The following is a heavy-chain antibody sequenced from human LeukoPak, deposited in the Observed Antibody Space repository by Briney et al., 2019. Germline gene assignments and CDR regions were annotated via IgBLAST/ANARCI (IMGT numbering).Heavy chain of an antibody. CDR3: AKDGDSSGYYFWFDP. CDR2: ISWNSGSI. Sequence: GRSLRLSCAASGFTFDDYAMHWVRQAPGQGLEWVSGISWNSGSIGYADSVKGRFTISRDNAKNSLYLQMNSLRAEDTALYYCAKDGDSSGYYFWFDPWGQGTLVTVSS. V-gene: IGHV3-9*01. CDR1: GFTFDDYA. J-gene: IGHJ5*02. D-gene: IGHD3-22*01.